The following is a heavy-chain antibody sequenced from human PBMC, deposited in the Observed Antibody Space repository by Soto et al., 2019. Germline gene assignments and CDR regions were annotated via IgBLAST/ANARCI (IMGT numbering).Heavy chain of an antibody. J-gene: IGHJ5*02. CDR3: ACFDILTGYSNRFAP. CDR2: IYHSGST. CDR1: GGSISSSNW. V-gene: IGHV4-4*01. D-gene: IGHD3-9*01. Sequence: QVQLQESGPGLVKPSGTLSLTCAVSGGSISSSNWWSWVRQPPGKGLEWIGEIYHSGSTNYNPSLQGRVTTTLDNSTIQSALTLSAVHPPDTDVYCCACFDILTGYSNRFAPWGQGTLVTVSS.